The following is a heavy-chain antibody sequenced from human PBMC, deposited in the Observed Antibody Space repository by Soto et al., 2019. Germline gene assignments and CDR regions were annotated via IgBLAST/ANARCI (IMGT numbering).Heavy chain of an antibody. J-gene: IGHJ6*03. V-gene: IGHV4-31*03. CDR2: IYYSGST. Sequence: SETLSLTCTVSGGSISSGGYYWSWIRQHPGKGLEWIGYIYYSGSTYYNPSLKSRVTISVDTSKNQFSLKLSSVTAADTAVYYCASVRVVVAAATPTYYYYYYMDVWGKGTTVTVSS. D-gene: IGHD2-15*01. CDR3: ASVRVVVAAATPTYYYYYYMDV. CDR1: GGSISSGGYY.